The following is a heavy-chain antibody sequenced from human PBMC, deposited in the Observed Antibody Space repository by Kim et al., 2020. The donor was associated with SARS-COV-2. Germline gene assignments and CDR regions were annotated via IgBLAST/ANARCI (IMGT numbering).Heavy chain of an antibody. CDR1: GGSFSGYS. V-gene: IGHV4-34*01. CDR2: INQSGST. CDR3: AGGYSR. D-gene: IGHD6-13*01. J-gene: IGHJ4*02. Sequence: SETLSLTCAVYGGSFSGYSWSWIRQPPGKGLEWIGEINQSGSTNYNSSLKSRVTISVDTSKNQFSLKLSSVIAADTGVYYCAGGYSRWGQGTLVTVSS.